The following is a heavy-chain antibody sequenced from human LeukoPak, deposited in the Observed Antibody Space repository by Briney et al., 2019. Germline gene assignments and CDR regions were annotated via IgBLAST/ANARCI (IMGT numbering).Heavy chain of an antibody. V-gene: IGHV1-69*04. Sequence: GASVKVSCKASGGTFSSYAISWVRQAPGQGLEWMGRIIPILGIANYAQKFQGRVTITADKSTSTAYMELSSLRSEDTAVYYCAGRGIAVVGSCDYWGQGTLVTVSS. CDR1: GGTFSSYA. CDR2: IIPILGIA. J-gene: IGHJ4*02. CDR3: AGRGIAVVGSCDY. D-gene: IGHD6-19*01.